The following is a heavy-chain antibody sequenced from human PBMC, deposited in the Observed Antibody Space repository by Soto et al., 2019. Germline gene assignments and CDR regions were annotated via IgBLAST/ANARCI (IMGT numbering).Heavy chain of an antibody. J-gene: IGHJ4*02. Sequence: QVQLVQSGAEVKKPGSSVKVSCKASGGTFSSYTISWVRQAPGQGLEWMGRIIPILGIANYAQKFQGRVTITADKSTSTAYMELSSLRSEDTAVYYCVNCFQREGGDYWGQGTLVTVSS. V-gene: IGHV1-69*02. D-gene: IGHD1-20*01. CDR2: IIPILGIA. CDR3: VNCFQREGGDY. CDR1: GGTFSSYT.